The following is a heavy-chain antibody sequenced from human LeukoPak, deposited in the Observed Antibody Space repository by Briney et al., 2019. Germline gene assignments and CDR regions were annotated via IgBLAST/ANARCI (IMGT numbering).Heavy chain of an antibody. J-gene: IGHJ3*02. Sequence: GGSLRLSCAASGFTFSSYAMSWVRQAPGKGLEWVSAISGSGGSTYYADSVKGRFTISRDNSKNTLYLQMNSLRAEDTAVYYCAKDRYSSGWYFRDAFDIWGQGTMVTVSS. CDR2: ISGSGGST. CDR1: GFTFSSYA. V-gene: IGHV3-23*01. CDR3: AKDRYSSGWYFRDAFDI. D-gene: IGHD6-19*01.